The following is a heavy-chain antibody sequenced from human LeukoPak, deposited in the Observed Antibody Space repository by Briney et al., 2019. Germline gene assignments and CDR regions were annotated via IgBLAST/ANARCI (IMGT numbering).Heavy chain of an antibody. J-gene: IGHJ4*02. Sequence: ASVKVSCKASGGTLSSDYFHWVRQAPGQGLAWMGLSDRRGRNSELANQFRGRVTMTGDISTSTVYMTLSDLASEDTATYCCVAADRFFEVQSPPYWGQGTPVTVSS. CDR3: VAADRFFEVQSPPY. D-gene: IGHD3-3*01. V-gene: IGHV1-46*01. CDR2: SDRRGRNS. CDR1: GGTLSSDY.